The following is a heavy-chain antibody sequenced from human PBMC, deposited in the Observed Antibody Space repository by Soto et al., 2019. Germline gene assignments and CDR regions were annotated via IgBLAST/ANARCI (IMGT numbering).Heavy chain of an antibody. CDR3: VSESTVTDAFDI. D-gene: IGHD4-17*01. Sequence: QVQLQESGPGLVKPSETLSLTCTVSGGSISSYFWSWIRQPPGKGLEWIGYIYYSGSTNYNPSLRSRVXXXVXXSKTQFSLKLSSVTAADTAVYYCVSESTVTDAFDIWGQGTMVTVSA. J-gene: IGHJ3*02. CDR2: IYYSGST. CDR1: GGSISSYF. V-gene: IGHV4-59*01.